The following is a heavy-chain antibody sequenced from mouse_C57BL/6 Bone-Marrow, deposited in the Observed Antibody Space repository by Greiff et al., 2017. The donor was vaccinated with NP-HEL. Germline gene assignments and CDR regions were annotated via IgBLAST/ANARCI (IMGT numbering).Heavy chain of an antibody. J-gene: IGHJ2*01. V-gene: IGHV1-54*01. CDR3: ARGAYYFDY. CDR1: GYAFTNYL. Sequence: QVQLQQSGAELVRPGTSVKVSCKASGYAFTNYLIEWVKQRPGQGLEWIGVINPGSGGTNYNEKFKGKATLTADKSSSTAYMQLSSLTSEDSAVYCCARGAYYFDYWGQGTTLTVSS. CDR2: INPGSGGT.